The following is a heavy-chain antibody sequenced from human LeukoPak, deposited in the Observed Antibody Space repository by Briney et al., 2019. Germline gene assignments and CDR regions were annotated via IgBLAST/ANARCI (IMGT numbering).Heavy chain of an antibody. D-gene: IGHD6-13*01. V-gene: IGHV3-23*01. J-gene: IGHJ4*02. Sequence: GGSLRLSCAASGFTFSSYAMTWVRQAPGKGLEWVSVISGSGGSTYYADSVKGRFTISRDNSKNTLYLQVNSLRAEDTAVYYCAKDLRWSSSSWDGIFDYWGQGTLVTVSS. CDR3: AKDLRWSSSSWDGIFDY. CDR1: GFTFSSYA. CDR2: ISGSGGST.